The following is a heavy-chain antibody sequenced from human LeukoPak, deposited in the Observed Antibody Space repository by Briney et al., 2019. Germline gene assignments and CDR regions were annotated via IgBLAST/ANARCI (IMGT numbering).Heavy chain of an antibody. D-gene: IGHD3-10*01. Sequence: ALVKVSCKVSGYSLSEVSMYWVRQAPGKGLEWMGGFDPEDGETIYAQKFQGRFSMDEDSSTDTAYMVLSSLRTEDTAVYYCATDRPVRGIEEAFEMWGQGTTVTVSS. J-gene: IGHJ3*02. CDR3: ATDRPVRGIEEAFEM. V-gene: IGHV1-24*01. CDR1: GYSLSEVS. CDR2: FDPEDGET.